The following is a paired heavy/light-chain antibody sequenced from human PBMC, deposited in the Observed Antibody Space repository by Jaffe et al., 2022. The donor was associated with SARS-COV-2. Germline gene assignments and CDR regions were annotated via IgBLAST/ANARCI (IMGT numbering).Light chain of an antibody. J-gene: IGKJ2*01. CDR2: DAS. Sequence: DIQMTQSPSSLSASVGDRVTITCQASQDISNYLNWYQQKPGKAPKLLIYDASNLETGVPSRFSGSGSGTDFTFTISSLQPEDIATYYCQQYDNLPPDTFGQGTKLEIK. CDR1: QDISNY. V-gene: IGKV1-33*01. CDR3: QQYDNLPPDT.
Heavy chain of an antibody. CDR3: ATSFRIAAAGTGVIR. V-gene: IGHV3-11*01. CDR2: ISSSGSTI. CDR1: GFTFSDYY. D-gene: IGHD6-13*01. Sequence: QVQLVESGGGLVKPGGSLRLSCAASGFTFSDYYMSWIRQAPGKGLEWVSYISSSGSTIYYADSVKGRFTISRDNAKNSLYLQMNSLRAEDTAVYYCATSFRIAAAGTGVIRWGQGTLVTVSS. J-gene: IGHJ4*02.